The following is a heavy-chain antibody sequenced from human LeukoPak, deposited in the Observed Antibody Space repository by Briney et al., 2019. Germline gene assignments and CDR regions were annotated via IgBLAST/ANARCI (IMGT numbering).Heavy chain of an antibody. D-gene: IGHD3-3*01. J-gene: IGHJ4*02. V-gene: IGHV4-38-2*02. CDR3: ASLSRLRILEWLSRYYFDY. CDR2: IYHSGST. Sequence: SETLSLTXTVSGYSISSGYYWGWIRQPPGKGLEWIGSIYHSGSTYYNPSLKSRVTISVDTSKNQFSLKLSSVTAADTAVYYCASLSRLRILEWLSRYYFDYWGQGTLVTVST. CDR1: GYSISSGYY.